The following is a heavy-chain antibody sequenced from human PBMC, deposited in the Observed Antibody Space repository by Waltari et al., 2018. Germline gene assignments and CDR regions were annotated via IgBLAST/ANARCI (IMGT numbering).Heavy chain of an antibody. J-gene: IGHJ5*02. V-gene: IGHV3-15*07. D-gene: IGHD3-10*01. CDR2: IKIKTDAGTT. CDR3: STSNYGPFS. CDR1: GFTFSNTR. Sequence: EVQLLESGGGLVEPGGSLRLSCEASGFTFSNTRMHWVRQAPGKGLEWVCHIKIKTDAGTTDYAAPVKGRFSISRDDSENTLYLQMNSLKTDDTAMYYCSTSNYGPFSWGQGTLVTVSS.